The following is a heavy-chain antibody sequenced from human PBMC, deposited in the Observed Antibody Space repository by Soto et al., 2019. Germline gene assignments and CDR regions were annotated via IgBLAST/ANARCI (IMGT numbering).Heavy chain of an antibody. D-gene: IGHD6-19*01. J-gene: IGHJ5*02. CDR1: GFTFSDYG. CDR3: ARGLGHNSGWYDN. CDR2: IWYDGSKR. Sequence: QVHLVESGGGVVLPGRPLTLSCAASGFTFSDYGMHWVRQAPGKGLEWLAVIWYDGSKRYYGESAMGRSTISRDNSKNTLYLQMDSLRAEDTAVYYCARGLGHNSGWYDNWGQGTLVTVSS. V-gene: IGHV3-33*01.